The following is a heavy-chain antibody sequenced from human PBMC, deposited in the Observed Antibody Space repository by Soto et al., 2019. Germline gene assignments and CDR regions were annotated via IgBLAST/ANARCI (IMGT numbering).Heavy chain of an antibody. CDR2: ILVGGST. D-gene: IGHD2-8*02. J-gene: IGHJ3*02. Sequence: PGGSLRLSCAVSGFICSRYDMSWVRQAPGKGLGWVSTILVGGSTHYEDSVKGRFTISRDTSKNTVYLQMNSLTAGDTAVYYCAKATATGGGAFEIYGQGTLVTVSS. V-gene: IGHV3-23*01. CDR1: GFICSRYD. CDR3: AKATATGGGAFEI.